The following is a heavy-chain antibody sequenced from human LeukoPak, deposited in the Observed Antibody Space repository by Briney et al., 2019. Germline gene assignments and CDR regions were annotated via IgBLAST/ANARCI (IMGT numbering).Heavy chain of an antibody. CDR2: VSSDGGTQ. CDR1: GFTFSSYG. J-gene: IGHJ4*02. Sequence: PGGSLRLSCAASGFTFSSYGMHWVRQAPGKGLEWVAVVSSDGGTQYYADSVEGRFTISRDNSKNTLYLQMSSLRAEDTAVYYCVKIHSSGWYGLDYWGQGTLVTVSS. V-gene: IGHV3-30*18. CDR3: VKIHSSGWYGLDY. D-gene: IGHD6-19*01.